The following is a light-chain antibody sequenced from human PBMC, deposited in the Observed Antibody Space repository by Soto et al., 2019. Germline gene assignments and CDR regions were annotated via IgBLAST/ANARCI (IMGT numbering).Light chain of an antibody. Sequence: ETVFNQSPCTLSLSPGERATLSCRASQTVGTYLALYQQKPGQAPRLLIYDASNRATGIPARFSGSGSGTDFTLTISSLEPEDFAVYYCQQRSNWLITFGQGALLE. CDR2: DAS. CDR3: QQRSNWLIT. CDR1: QTVGTY. V-gene: IGKV3-11*01. J-gene: IGKJ5*01.